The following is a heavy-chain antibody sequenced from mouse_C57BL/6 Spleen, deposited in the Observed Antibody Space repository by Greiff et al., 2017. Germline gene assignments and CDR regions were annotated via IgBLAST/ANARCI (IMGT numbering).Heavy chain of an antibody. D-gene: IGHD1-1*01. CDR3: ARSGTTVVAPFDY. Sequence: VQLQQSGPELVKPGASVKTSCKASGYAFSSSWMNWVKQRPGKGLEWIGRIYPGDGDTNYNGKFKGKATLTADKSSSTAYMQLSSLTSEDSAVYFCARSGTTVVAPFDYWGQGTTLTVSS. CDR2: IYPGDGDT. V-gene: IGHV1-82*01. CDR1: GYAFSSSW. J-gene: IGHJ2*01.